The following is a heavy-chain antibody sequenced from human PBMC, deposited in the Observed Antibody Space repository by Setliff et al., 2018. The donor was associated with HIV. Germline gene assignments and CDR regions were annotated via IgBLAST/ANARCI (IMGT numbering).Heavy chain of an antibody. CDR2: ISSSSSTI. CDR3: ARDQEYYYDSSGYD. Sequence: GSLRLSCAASGFTFDSYAINWVRQAPGKGLEWVSYISSSSSTIYYADSVKGRFTISRDNAKNSLYLQMNSLRAEDTAVYYCARDQEYYYDSSGYDWGQGTLVTVSS. CDR1: GFTFDSYA. D-gene: IGHD3-22*01. J-gene: IGHJ4*02. V-gene: IGHV3-48*01.